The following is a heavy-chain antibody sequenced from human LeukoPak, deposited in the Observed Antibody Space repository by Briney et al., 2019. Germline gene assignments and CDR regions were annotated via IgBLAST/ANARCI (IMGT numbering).Heavy chain of an antibody. CDR1: GFTFSSYW. CDR3: ARSCSGGSCYHTTIHFDY. CDR2: IKQDGSEK. V-gene: IGHV3-7*01. D-gene: IGHD2-15*01. J-gene: IGHJ4*02. Sequence: GGSLRLSCAASGFTFSSYWMSWVRQAPGKGLEWVANIKQDGSEKYYVDSVKGRFTISRDNAKNSLYLQMNSLRAEETAVYYCARSCSGGSCYHTTIHFDYWGQGTLVTVSS.